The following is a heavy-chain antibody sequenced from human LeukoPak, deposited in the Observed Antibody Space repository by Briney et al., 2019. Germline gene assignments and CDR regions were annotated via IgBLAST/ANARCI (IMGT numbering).Heavy chain of an antibody. D-gene: IGHD3-9*01. CDR1: GGSISSSRYY. V-gene: IGHV4-39*01. CDR2: IYYSGNT. CDR3: ARLWKDYDILTGYRKEYNWFDP. J-gene: IGHJ5*02. Sequence: PSETLSLTCTVSGGSISSSRYYWGWIRQPPGKGLEWIGSIYYSGNTYYNASLKSRVTISVDTSKNQFSLNLNSVTAADTAVYYCARLWKDYDILTGYRKEYNWFDPWGQGTLVTVSS.